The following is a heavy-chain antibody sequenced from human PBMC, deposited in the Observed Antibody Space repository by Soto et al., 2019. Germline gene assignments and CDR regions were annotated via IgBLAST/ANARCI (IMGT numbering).Heavy chain of an antibody. J-gene: IGHJ4*02. V-gene: IGHV3-21*01. Sequence: GGSLRLSCAASGFTFSSYSMNWVRQAPGKGLEWVSSISSSSSYIYYADSVKGRFTIPRDNAKNSLYLQMNSLRAEDTAVYYCARDLQGGYPGYWGQGTLVTVSS. CDR2: ISSSSSYI. CDR3: ARDLQGGYPGY. D-gene: IGHD1-26*01. CDR1: GFTFSSYS.